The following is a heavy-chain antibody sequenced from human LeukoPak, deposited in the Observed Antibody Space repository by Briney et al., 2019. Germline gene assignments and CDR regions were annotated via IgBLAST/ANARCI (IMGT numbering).Heavy chain of an antibody. V-gene: IGHV1-18*01. Sequence: ASVKVSCKASGYTFTGYGISWVRQAPGQGLEWMGWISAYNGNTNYAQKLQGRVTMTTDTSTSTAYMELRSLRSDDTAVYYCARDLLDSYGLNSFDYWGQGTLVTVSS. CDR3: ARDLLDSYGLNSFDY. CDR2: ISAYNGNT. D-gene: IGHD5-18*01. CDR1: GYTFTGYG. J-gene: IGHJ4*02.